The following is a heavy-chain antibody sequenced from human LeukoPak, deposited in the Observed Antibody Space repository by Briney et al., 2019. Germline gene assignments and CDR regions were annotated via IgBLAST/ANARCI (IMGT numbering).Heavy chain of an antibody. CDR2: IYSGGST. V-gene: IGHV3-53*01. CDR3: ARGRDLYDSSGYYSETTTYYYYYYMDV. CDR1: GFTVSSNY. D-gene: IGHD3-22*01. Sequence: GGSLRLSCAASGFTVSSNYMSWVRQAPGKGLGWVSVIYSGGSTYYADSVKGRFTISRDNSKNTLYLQMNSLRAEDTAVYYCARGRDLYDSSGYYSETTTYYYYYYMDVWGKGTTVTVSS. J-gene: IGHJ6*03.